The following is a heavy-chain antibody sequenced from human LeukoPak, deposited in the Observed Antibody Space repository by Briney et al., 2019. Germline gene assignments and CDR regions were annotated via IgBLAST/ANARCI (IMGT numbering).Heavy chain of an antibody. CDR2: IYLSGST. CDR1: GGSISSGGYS. D-gene: IGHD1-14*01. V-gene: IGHV4-30-2*01. CDR3: ARGGPRSPFDY. J-gene: IGHJ4*02. Sequence: SETLSLTCAVSGGSISSGGYSWSWIRQPPGKGLEWIGYIYLSGSTYYNPSLKSRVTISVDRSKNQFSLKLSSVTAADTAVYYCARGGPRSPFDYWGQGTLVTVSS.